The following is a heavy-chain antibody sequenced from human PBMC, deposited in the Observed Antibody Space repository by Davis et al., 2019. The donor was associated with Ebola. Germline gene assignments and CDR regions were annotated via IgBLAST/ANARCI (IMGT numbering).Heavy chain of an antibody. CDR3: VRGASTVKTAKGWFDP. D-gene: IGHD4-17*01. CDR2: ISSGSSYI. V-gene: IGHV3-21*01. J-gene: IGHJ5*02. Sequence: GESLKISCAASGFTFSSYWMRWVRQAPGKGLEWVSSISSGSSYIYYADSVKGRFTISRDNADNSLYLQMNSLRAEDTAVYYCVRGASTVKTAKGWFDPWGQGALVTVSS. CDR1: GFTFSSYW.